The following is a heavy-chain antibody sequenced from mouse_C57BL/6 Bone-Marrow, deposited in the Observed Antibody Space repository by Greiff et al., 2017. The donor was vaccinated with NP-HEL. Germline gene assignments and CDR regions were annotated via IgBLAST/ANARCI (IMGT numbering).Heavy chain of an antibody. D-gene: IGHD3-2*02. Sequence: QVQLQQPGAELVMPGASVKLSCKASGYTFTSYWMHWVKQRPGQGLEWIGEIDPSDSYTNYNQKFKGKSTLTVDKSSSTAYMQLSSLTSEDSAVYYCACSGFLYYAMDYWGQGTSVTVSS. V-gene: IGHV1-69*01. CDR3: ACSGFLYYAMDY. CDR1: GYTFTSYW. CDR2: IDPSDSYT. J-gene: IGHJ4*01.